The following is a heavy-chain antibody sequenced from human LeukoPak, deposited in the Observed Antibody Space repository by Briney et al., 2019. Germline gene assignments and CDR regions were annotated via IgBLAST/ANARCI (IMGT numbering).Heavy chain of an antibody. Sequence: QPGGSLRLSCAASGFTVSSNYMSWVRQAPGKGLEWVSIIYTGGSTYYAESVKGRFTISRVISKNTLYLQMSSLRAEDTAVYYCARSLIMDIWGRGTTVTVSS. CDR2: IYTGGST. V-gene: IGHV3-53*01. J-gene: IGHJ6*02. D-gene: IGHD3-16*01. CDR1: GFTVSSNY. CDR3: ARSLIMDI.